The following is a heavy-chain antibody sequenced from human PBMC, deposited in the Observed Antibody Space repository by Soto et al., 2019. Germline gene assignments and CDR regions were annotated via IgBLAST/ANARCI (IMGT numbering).Heavy chain of an antibody. V-gene: IGHV4-30-4*01. J-gene: IGHJ6*02. D-gene: IGHD4-17*01. CDR2: IYYSGST. CDR1: GGSISSGDYC. Sequence: QVQLQESGPGLVKPSQTLSLTCTVSGGSISSGDYCWSWIRQPPGKGLEWIGYIYYSGSTYYNPSLKSRVTISVDTSKNQFSLKLSSVTAADTAVYYCARDVTTVTPLGGMDVWGQGTTVTVSS. CDR3: ARDVTTVTPLGGMDV.